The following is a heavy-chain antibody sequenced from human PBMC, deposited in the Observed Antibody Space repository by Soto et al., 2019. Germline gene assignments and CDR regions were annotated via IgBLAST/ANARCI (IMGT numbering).Heavy chain of an antibody. CDR2: IFYSGGT. CDR1: GGSISGYY. J-gene: IGHJ4*02. CDR3: ARVGSSGWSPDY. Sequence: ETLALTCPVSGGSISGYYWTWIRQPPGKGLEWIGYIFYSGGTNYNPSLKSRLTISVDMSKNQFSLKLSSVTAADTALYYCARVGSSGWSPDYWGRGTLVT. D-gene: IGHD6-19*01. V-gene: IGHV4-59*01.